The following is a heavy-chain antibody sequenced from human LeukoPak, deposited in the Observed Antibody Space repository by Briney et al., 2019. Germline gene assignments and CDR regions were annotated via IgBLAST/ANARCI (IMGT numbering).Heavy chain of an antibody. Sequence: PGRSLRLSCAASGFTFSSYGMHWVRQAPGKGLEWVAVISYDGSNKYYADSVKGRFTISRDNSKNTLYLQMNSLRAEDTAVYYCAKSFVRITMVRGVIITSSFDYWGQGTLVTVSS. CDR1: GFTFSSYG. J-gene: IGHJ4*02. V-gene: IGHV3-30*18. CDR3: AKSFVRITMVRGVIITSSFDY. CDR2: ISYDGSNK. D-gene: IGHD3-10*01.